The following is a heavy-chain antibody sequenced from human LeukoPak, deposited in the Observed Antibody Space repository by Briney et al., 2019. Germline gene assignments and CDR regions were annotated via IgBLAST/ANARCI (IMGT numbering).Heavy chain of an antibody. CDR1: GFTFSSYA. Sequence: GGSLRLSCAASGFTFSSYAIHWVRQAPGKGLEWVAVISYDGSNKYYADSVKGRFTISRDNSKNTLYLQMNSLRAEDTAVYYCARENNAFDIWGQGTMVTVSS. J-gene: IGHJ3*02. CDR3: ARENNAFDI. V-gene: IGHV3-30*04. CDR2: ISYDGSNK.